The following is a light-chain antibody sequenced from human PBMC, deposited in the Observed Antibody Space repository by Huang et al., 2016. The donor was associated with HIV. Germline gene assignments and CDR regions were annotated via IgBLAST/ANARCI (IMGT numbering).Light chain of an antibody. CDR3: QQSHTAPWT. Sequence: DIRMTQSPSSLPASVGDRVTITCRASQSISTYLNWYQQKPGKAPNLLIYGASTLQFGVPSRFSGSGSGTSFTLTINTLRPEDFATYYCQQSHTAPWTFGQGTRV. CDR1: QSISTY. V-gene: IGKV1-39*01. J-gene: IGKJ1*01. CDR2: GAS.